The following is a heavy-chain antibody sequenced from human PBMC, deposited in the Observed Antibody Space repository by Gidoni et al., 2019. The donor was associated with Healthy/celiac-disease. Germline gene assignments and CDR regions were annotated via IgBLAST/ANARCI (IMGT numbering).Heavy chain of an antibody. J-gene: IGHJ6*02. CDR2: IYPGDSDT. D-gene: IGHD6-6*01. V-gene: IGHV5-51*01. Sequence: EVQLVQSGAEVKKPGDSLKISCKGSGYRFTSDWNGWVRQMPGKGLEWMGIIYPGDSDTRYSPSFQGQVTISADKSISTAYLQWSSLKASDTAMYYCARLSAGRPSYYYYGMDVWGQGTTVTVSS. CDR1: GYRFTSDW. CDR3: ARLSAGRPSYYYYGMDV.